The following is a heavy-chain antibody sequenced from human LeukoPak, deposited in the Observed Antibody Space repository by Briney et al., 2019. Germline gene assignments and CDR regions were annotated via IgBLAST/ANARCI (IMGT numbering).Heavy chain of an antibody. J-gene: IGHJ5*02. CDR1: GFIFSSYW. CDR2: IKQDGSEK. D-gene: IGHD2-15*01. Sequence: GGSLKLSCAASGFIFSSYWMSWVRQAPGKGLEWVANIKQDGSEKYYVDSVKGRFTISRDNAKNSLYLQMNSLRAEDTAVYYCARARVAAAISWFDPWGQGTLVTVSS. CDR3: ARARVAAAISWFDP. V-gene: IGHV3-7*04.